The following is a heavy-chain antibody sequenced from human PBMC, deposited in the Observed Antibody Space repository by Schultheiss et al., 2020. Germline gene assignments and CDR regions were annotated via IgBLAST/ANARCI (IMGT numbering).Heavy chain of an antibody. J-gene: IGHJ6*02. CDR1: GFTFSSYS. Sequence: GGSLRLSCAASGFTFSSYSMNWVRQAPGKGLEWVSAISGSGGSTYYADSVKGRFTISRDNSKNTLYLQMNSLRAEDTAVYYCARDTEDWDSRAGYYYYGMDVWGQGTTVTVSS. CDR2: ISGSGGST. CDR3: ARDTEDWDSRAGYYYYGMDV. V-gene: IGHV3-23*01. D-gene: IGHD3/OR15-3a*01.